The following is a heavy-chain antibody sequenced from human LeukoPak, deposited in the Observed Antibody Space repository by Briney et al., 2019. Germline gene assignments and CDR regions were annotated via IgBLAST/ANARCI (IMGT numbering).Heavy chain of an antibody. Sequence: SETLSLTCSVSGGSISGYYWSWIRQLPGERLEWIGYIYHNGRTTYNPSLKSRVTISVDTSKNQFSLKLSSVTAADTAVYYCARHLPYYYGSGSYYKTGTFAFDIWGQGTMVTVSS. V-gene: IGHV4-59*08. J-gene: IGHJ3*02. CDR3: ARHLPYYYGSGSYYKTGTFAFDI. CDR2: IYHNGRT. D-gene: IGHD3-10*01. CDR1: GGSISGYY.